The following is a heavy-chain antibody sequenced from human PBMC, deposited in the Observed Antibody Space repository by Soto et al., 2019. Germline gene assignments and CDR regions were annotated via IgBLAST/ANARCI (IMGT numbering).Heavy chain of an antibody. CDR3: SRDGSGHQVRYFDL. Sequence: QVQLVESGGGVVQPGRSLRLSCAASGFTFRDYGMHWVRQAPGKGLEWVAMIWYDGSKEYYADSVKGRFTISRDNSKNALYLEMNSLRAEDTATYYCSRDGSGHQVRYFDLWGRGTMVTVSS. V-gene: IGHV3-33*01. J-gene: IGHJ2*01. CDR2: IWYDGSKE. D-gene: IGHD3-3*01. CDR1: GFTFRDYG.